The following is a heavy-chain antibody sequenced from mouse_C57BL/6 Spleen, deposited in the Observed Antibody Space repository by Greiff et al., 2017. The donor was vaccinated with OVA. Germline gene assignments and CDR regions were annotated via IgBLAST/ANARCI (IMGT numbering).Heavy chain of an antibody. D-gene: IGHD2-3*01. Sequence: EVKLMESGEGLVKPGGSLKLSCAASGFTFSSYAMSWVRQTPEKRLEWVAYISSGGDYIYYADTVKGRFTISRDNARNTLYLQMSSLKSEDTAMYYCTRGDDGYYERVFDYWGQGTTLTVSS. J-gene: IGHJ2*01. CDR2: ISSGGDYI. V-gene: IGHV5-9-1*02. CDR3: TRGDDGYYERVFDY. CDR1: GFTFSSYA.